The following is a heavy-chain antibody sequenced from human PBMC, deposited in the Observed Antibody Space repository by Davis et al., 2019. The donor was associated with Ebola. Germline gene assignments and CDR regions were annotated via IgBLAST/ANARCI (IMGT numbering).Heavy chain of an antibody. CDR1: GFTFSSYA. D-gene: IGHD5-18*01. J-gene: IGHJ6*02. Sequence: PGGSLRLSCAASGFTFSSYAMHWVRQAPGKGLEYVSAISSNGGSTYYANSVKGRFTISRDNSKNTLYLQMGSLRAEDMAVYYCAREGPDSYGYYYYGMDVWGQGTTVTVSS. CDR3: AREGPDSYGYYYYGMDV. V-gene: IGHV3-64*01. CDR2: ISSNGGST.